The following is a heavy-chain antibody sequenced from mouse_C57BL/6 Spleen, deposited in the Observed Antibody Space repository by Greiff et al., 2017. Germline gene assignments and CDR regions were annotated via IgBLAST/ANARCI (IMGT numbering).Heavy chain of an antibody. CDR1: GFTFSSYA. CDR3: ARGGDGYLAWFAY. CDR2: ISDGGSYT. V-gene: IGHV5-4*03. Sequence: DVKLVESGGGLVKPGGSLKLSCAASGFTFSSYAMSWVRQTPEKRLEWVATISDGGSYTYYPDNVKGRFTISRDNAKNNLYLQMSHLKSEDTAMYYCARGGDGYLAWFAYWGQGTLVTVSA. D-gene: IGHD2-3*01. J-gene: IGHJ3*01.